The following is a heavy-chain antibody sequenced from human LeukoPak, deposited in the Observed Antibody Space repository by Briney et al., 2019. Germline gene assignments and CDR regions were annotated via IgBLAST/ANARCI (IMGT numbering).Heavy chain of an antibody. J-gene: IGHJ3*02. V-gene: IGHV4-31*11. D-gene: IGHD2-21*02. CDR3: ARDVVVTSSPDAFDI. CDR2: ISNSGTT. CDR1: GDSVSSGGYR. Sequence: SETLSLTCAVSGDSVSSGGYRWTWIRQHPGKGLEWFGYISNSGTTSYNPSLKSRVSISVDTSNNQFSLRLSSVTAADTAVYYCARDVVVTSSPDAFDIWGQGTMVTVSS.